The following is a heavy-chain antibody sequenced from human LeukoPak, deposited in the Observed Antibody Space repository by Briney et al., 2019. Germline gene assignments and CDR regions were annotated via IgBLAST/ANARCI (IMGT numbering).Heavy chain of an antibody. Sequence: PSETLSLTCTVSGGSISSSSYYWGWIRQPPGKGLEWIGSIYYSGSTYYNPSLKSRVTISVDTSKNQFSLKLSSVTAADTAVYYCARHETDLWSGYSSRPIDYWGQGTLVTVSS. CDR2: IYYSGST. J-gene: IGHJ4*02. CDR1: GGSISSSSYY. V-gene: IGHV4-39*01. D-gene: IGHD3-3*01. CDR3: ARHETDLWSGYSSRPIDY.